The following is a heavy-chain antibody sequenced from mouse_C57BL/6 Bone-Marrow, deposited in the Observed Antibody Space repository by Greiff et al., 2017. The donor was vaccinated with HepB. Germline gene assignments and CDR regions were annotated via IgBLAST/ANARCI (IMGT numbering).Heavy chain of an antibody. CDR3: ARGLVDY. J-gene: IGHJ2*01. V-gene: IGHV5-6*02. CDR1: GFTFSSYG. CDR2: ISSGGSYT. Sequence: DVMLVESGGDLVKPGGSLKLSCAASGFTFSSYGMSWVRQTPDKRLEWVATISSGGSYTYYPDSVKGRFTISRDNAKNTLYLQMSSLKSEDTAMYYCARGLVDYWGQGTTLTVSS.